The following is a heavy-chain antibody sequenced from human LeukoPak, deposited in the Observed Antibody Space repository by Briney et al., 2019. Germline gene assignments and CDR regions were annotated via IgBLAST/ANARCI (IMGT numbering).Heavy chain of an antibody. CDR1: GYSISSGYY. CDR3: ARGGTFYDYVWGSPRPFDY. CDR2: IYHSGST. J-gene: IGHJ4*02. V-gene: IGHV4-38-2*02. Sequence: SETLSLTCTVSGYSISSGYYWGWIRQPPGKGLEWIGSIYHSGSTYYNPSLKSRVTISVDTSKNQFSLKLSSVTAADTAVYYCARGGTFYDYVWGSPRPFDYWGQGTLVTVSS. D-gene: IGHD3-16*01.